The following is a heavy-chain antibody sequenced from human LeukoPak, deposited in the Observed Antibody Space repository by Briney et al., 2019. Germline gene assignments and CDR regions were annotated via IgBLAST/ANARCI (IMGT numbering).Heavy chain of an antibody. Sequence: ASVKVSCKASRGTFTSYAISWVRQAPGQGLEWMGGIIPIFGKVNDAQRFQCRVTITEDESTNTAYMELSSLRSEDTAVYYCARLIPHYYDSSGPNWFDPWGQGTLVTVSS. CDR3: ARLIPHYYDSSGPNWFDP. J-gene: IGHJ5*02. V-gene: IGHV1-69*01. CDR2: IIPIFGKV. D-gene: IGHD3-22*01. CDR1: RGTFTSYA.